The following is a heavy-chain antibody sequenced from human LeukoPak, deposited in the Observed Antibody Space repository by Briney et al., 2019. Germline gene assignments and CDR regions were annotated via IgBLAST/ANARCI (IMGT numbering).Heavy chain of an antibody. J-gene: IGHJ4*02. D-gene: IGHD6-19*01. CDR3: AKTSGWFPYLDY. CDR2: ITNTGSGT. Sequence: GGSLRLSCVASGFTFSSYALSWVRQAPGKGLEWVSAITNTGSGTYYADSVKGRFTIYRDNSKNTLYLQMNSLRAEDTAIYYCAKTSGWFPYLDYWGQGTLVTVSS. V-gene: IGHV3-23*01. CDR1: GFTFSSYA.